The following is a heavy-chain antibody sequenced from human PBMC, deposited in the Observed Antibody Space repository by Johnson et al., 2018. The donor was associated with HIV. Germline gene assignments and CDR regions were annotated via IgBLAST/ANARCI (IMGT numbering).Heavy chain of an antibody. CDR3: AKVGGGGFDI. J-gene: IGHJ3*02. CDR1: GFTFNSYG. D-gene: IGHD2-15*01. CDR2: IWYDGSNK. Sequence: QVQLVESGGGVVQPGRSLRLSCAASGFTFNSYGMHWVRQAPGKGLEWVAVIWYDGSNKYYADSVKGRFTISRDNSKNTLYLQMNGLRADDTAVYYCAKVGGGGFDIWGQGTMVTVCS. V-gene: IGHV3-33*03.